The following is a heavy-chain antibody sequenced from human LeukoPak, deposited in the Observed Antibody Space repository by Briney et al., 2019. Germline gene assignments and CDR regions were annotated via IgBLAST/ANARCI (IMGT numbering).Heavy chain of an antibody. CDR2: INHSGST. Sequence: SETLSLTCAVYGGSFSGYYWSWIRQPPGKGLEWIGEINHSGSTNYNPSLKSRVTMSVDTSKNQFSLKLSSVTAADTAVYYCARYRLELRNYYFDYWGQGTLVTVSS. J-gene: IGHJ4*02. CDR1: GGSFSGYY. V-gene: IGHV4-34*01. D-gene: IGHD1-7*01. CDR3: ARYRLELRNYYFDY.